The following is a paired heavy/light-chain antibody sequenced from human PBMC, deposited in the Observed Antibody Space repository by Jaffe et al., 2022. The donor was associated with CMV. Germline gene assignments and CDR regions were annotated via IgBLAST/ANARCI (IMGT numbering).Light chain of an antibody. CDR3: MQTTQFPLT. CDR2: KIS. V-gene: IGKV2-24*01. J-gene: IGKJ4*01. Sequence: DIVMTQTPLSSPVTLGQPASISCRSTESLVHNDGNTYLSWLQQRPGQPPRLLIYKISKRFSGVPDRFSGSGAGTDFTLKISRVEAEDVGVYYCMQTTQFPLTFGGGTKVEIK. CDR1: ESLVHNDGNTY.
Heavy chain of an antibody. CDR1: GFTFSNYA. Sequence: EVQVLESGGGLVQPGGSLRLSCTASGFTFSNYAMTWIRQAPGKGLEWVSAIIGSGLNAYYADSVKGRFTISRDNSKNTLYLQMNRLRVEDTAIYYCAKDRAVAVAGPDYWGQGTLVVVSS. CDR2: IIGSGLNA. V-gene: IGHV3-23*01. CDR3: AKDRAVAVAGPDY. J-gene: IGHJ4*02. D-gene: IGHD6-19*01.